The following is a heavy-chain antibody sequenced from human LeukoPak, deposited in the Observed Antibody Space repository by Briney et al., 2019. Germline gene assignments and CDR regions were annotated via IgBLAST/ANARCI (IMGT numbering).Heavy chain of an antibody. Sequence: SETLSLTCAVSGGSISSSNWWSWVRQPPGKGLEWIGEIYHSGSTNYNPSLKSRVTISVDKSKNQFSLKLSSVTAADTAVYYCARDYYDSSGKFYYYGMDVWGQGTTVTVSS. V-gene: IGHV4-4*02. D-gene: IGHD3-22*01. J-gene: IGHJ6*02. CDR2: IYHSGST. CDR3: ARDYYDSSGKFYYYGMDV. CDR1: GGSISSSNW.